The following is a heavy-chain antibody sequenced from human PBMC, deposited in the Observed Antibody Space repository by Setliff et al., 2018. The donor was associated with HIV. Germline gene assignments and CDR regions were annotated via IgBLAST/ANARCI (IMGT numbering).Heavy chain of an antibody. J-gene: IGHJ2*01. CDR2: INPDSGDT. CDR3: ARGHYDILTGYFFDL. Sequence: GASVKVFCKASGYTFTGHYLYWMRQAPGQGLEWMGRINPDSGDTNYAQTSQGRVTLTRDTSITTAFMELSRLSSDDTALYYCARGHYDILTGYFFDLWGRGTLVTVSS. V-gene: IGHV1-2*06. CDR1: GYTFTGHY. D-gene: IGHD3-9*01.